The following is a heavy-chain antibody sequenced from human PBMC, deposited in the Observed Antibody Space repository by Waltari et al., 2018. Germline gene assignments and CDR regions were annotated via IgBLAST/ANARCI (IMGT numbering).Heavy chain of an antibody. CDR2: ISGSGGST. CDR1: GFTFISSA. CDR3: ANPEYSSGWYGDY. D-gene: IGHD6-19*01. Sequence: EVQLLESGGGLVQPGGSLRLSCAASGFTFISSAMSWVRQVPGKGLEWVSAISGSGGSTYYADSVKGRFTISRDNSKNTLYLQMNSLRAEDTAVYYCANPEYSSGWYGDYWGQGTLVTVSS. J-gene: IGHJ4*02. V-gene: IGHV3-23*01.